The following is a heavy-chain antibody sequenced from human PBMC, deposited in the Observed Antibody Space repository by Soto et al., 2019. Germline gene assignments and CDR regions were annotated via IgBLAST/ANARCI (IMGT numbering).Heavy chain of an antibody. J-gene: IGHJ6*03. CDR2: ISAGNGNT. D-gene: IGHD3-3*01. Sequence: QVQLVQSGAEVKKPGASVKVSCKASGYTFTSYAMHWVRQAPGQRLEWMGWISAGNGNTKYSQKFQGRVTITRDTSASTAYMELSSLRSEDTAVYYCARAGFSVPNYYYYYMDVWGKGTTVTVSS. V-gene: IGHV1-3*01. CDR1: GYTFTSYA. CDR3: ARAGFSVPNYYYYYMDV.